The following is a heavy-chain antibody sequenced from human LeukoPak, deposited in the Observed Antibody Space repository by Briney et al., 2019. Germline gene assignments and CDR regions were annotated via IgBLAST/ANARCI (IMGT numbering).Heavy chain of an antibody. J-gene: IGHJ4*02. V-gene: IGHV3-66*01. CDR1: AFSGSINY. D-gene: IGHD2-2*01. CDR2: IYSGGST. CDR3: ARVLRPAGKYYFDY. Sequence: GGSLRLSCAASAFSGSINYMSWVRQAPGKGLEWVSVIYSGGSTYCTDSVKDRFTISRDNSKNTLYLQMNSLRAEDTAVYYCARVLRPAGKYYFDYWGQGTLVTVSS.